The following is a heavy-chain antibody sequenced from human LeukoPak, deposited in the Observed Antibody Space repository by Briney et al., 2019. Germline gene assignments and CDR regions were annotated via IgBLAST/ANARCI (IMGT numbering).Heavy chain of an antibody. CDR2: LYVNENR. D-gene: IGHD2-15*01. V-gene: IGHV3-66*03. Sequence: QAGGSLRLSCAVSGPIVSTNYMSWVRQAPGKGLEWISILYVNENRYYADSVKGRFTISRDNSKNTLYLQMNSLRAEDTAVYYCARGGGYCSGGTCYDFWGQGTLVTVSS. CDR1: GPIVSTNY. CDR3: ARGGGYCSGGTCYDF. J-gene: IGHJ4*02.